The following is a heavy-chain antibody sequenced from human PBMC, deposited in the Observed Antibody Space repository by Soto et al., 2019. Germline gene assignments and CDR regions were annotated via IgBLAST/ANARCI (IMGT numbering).Heavy chain of an antibody. CDR3: VGGGGIAVAGTHLDY. CDR2: IGGSGAGT. D-gene: IGHD6-19*01. Sequence: EVQLLESGGGLVQPGGSLRLSCAASGFTFSSYAMSWVRQAPGKGLEWVSGIGGSGAGTNYADSVKGRFTISRDNSKNTMYLQMSSLSAEDTAVYYCVGGGGIAVAGTHLDYWGHGTLVTVSS. CDR1: GFTFSSYA. J-gene: IGHJ4*01. V-gene: IGHV3-23*01.